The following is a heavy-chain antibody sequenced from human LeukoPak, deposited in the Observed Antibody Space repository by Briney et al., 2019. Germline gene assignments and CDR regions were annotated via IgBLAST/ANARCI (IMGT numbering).Heavy chain of an antibody. CDR2: SYYSGST. CDR1: GGSISSSTYY. J-gene: IGHJ4*02. V-gene: IGHV4-39*01. D-gene: IGHD3-10*01. CDR3: ARYMTGSPFDY. Sequence: SETLSLTCTVSGGSISSSTYYWAWIRLPPGKGLEYIGSSYYSGSTYYNPSLKSRATISVDTSKNQFSLRLSSVTATDTSVYYCARYMTGSPFDYWGQGTLVTVSS.